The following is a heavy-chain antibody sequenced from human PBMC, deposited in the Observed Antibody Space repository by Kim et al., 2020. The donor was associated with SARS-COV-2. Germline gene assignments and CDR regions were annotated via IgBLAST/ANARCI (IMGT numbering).Heavy chain of an antibody. CDR2: ISSSSSYI. Sequence: GGSLRLSCAASGFTFSSYSMNWVRQAPGKGLEWVSSISSSSSYIYYADSVKGRFTIPRDNAKNSLYLQMNSLRAEDTAVYYCARYDSSGYYIYYFDYWGQGTLVTVSS. V-gene: IGHV3-21*01. CDR1: GFTFSSYS. J-gene: IGHJ4*02. CDR3: ARYDSSGYYIYYFDY. D-gene: IGHD3-22*01.